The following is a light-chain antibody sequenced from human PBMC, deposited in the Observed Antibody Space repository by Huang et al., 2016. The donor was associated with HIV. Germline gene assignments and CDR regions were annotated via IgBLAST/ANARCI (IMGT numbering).Light chain of an antibody. V-gene: IGKV1-8*01. CDR3: QQYYSFPLT. J-gene: IGKJ1*01. Sequence: AIRITQSPSSLSASTGDKVSITCRASQDINTYLAWYQQKPGKPPSLLMYATSNLQSGVPSRFSGSGSGTDFTLTITHLQSEDFATYYCQQYYSFPLTFGQGSQVEV. CDR2: ATS. CDR1: QDINTY.